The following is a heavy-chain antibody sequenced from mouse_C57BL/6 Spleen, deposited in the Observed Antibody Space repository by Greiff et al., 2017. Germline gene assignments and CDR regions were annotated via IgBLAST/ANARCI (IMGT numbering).Heavy chain of an antibody. D-gene: IGHD2-5*01. CDR2: ISDGGSYT. CDR3: ARASYYSNYEDAMDY. CDR1: GFTFSSYA. Sequence: EVKLVESGGGLVKPGGSLKLSCAASGFTFSSYAMSWVRQTPEKRLEWVATISDGGSYTYYPDNVKGRFTISRDNAKNNLYLQMSHLKSEDTAMYYCARASYYSNYEDAMDYWGQGTSVTVSS. J-gene: IGHJ4*01. V-gene: IGHV5-4*03.